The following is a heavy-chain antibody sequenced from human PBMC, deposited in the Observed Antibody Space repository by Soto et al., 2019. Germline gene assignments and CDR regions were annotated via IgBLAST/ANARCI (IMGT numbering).Heavy chain of an antibody. Sequence: ASVKVSCKASGYTFTKYYIHWVRQAPGQGLEWMGIINPSGGSTTYAQKFQGRVTMTRDTSTSTVYMELSSLRSEDTAVYYCARLAEPFDPWGQGTLATVSS. CDR2: INPSGGST. D-gene: IGHD6-13*01. J-gene: IGHJ5*02. CDR3: ARLAEPFDP. V-gene: IGHV1-46*01. CDR1: GYTFTKYY.